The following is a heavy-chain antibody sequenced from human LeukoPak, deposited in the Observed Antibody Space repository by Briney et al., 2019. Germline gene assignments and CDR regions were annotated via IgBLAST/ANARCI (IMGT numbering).Heavy chain of an antibody. J-gene: IGHJ3*02. V-gene: IGHV1-69*05. Sequence: SVKVSCKASGGTFSSYAISWVRQAPGQGLEWMGGIIPIFGTANYAQKFQGRVTITTDESTSTAYMELRSLRSDDTAVYYCARDMIDVLRFLEWSLDAFDIWGQGTMVTVSS. CDR1: GGTFSSYA. CDR3: ARDMIDVLRFLEWSLDAFDI. D-gene: IGHD3-3*01. CDR2: IIPIFGTA.